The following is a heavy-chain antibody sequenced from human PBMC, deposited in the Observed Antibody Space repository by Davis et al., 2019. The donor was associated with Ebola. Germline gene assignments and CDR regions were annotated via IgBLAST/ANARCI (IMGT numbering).Heavy chain of an antibody. V-gene: IGHV4-39*07. CDR1: GGSISTTSDY. Sequence: PSETLSLTCTVSGGSISTTSDYWGWGWIRQPPGKGLEWIGSIYYTGSTYYNASLKSRVTISVDTSKNQFSLKLSSVTAADTAVYYCARDLGPAAIFPQLDNDAFDIWGRGTMVTVSS. D-gene: IGHD2-2*01. CDR3: ARDLGPAAIFPQLDNDAFDI. J-gene: IGHJ3*02. CDR2: IYYTGST.